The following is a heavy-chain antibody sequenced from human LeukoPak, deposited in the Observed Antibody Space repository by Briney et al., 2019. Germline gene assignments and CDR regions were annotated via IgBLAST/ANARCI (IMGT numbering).Heavy chain of an antibody. CDR3: AIGPPVVVTVILAEYFQH. CDR1: GFTFSNYD. J-gene: IGHJ1*01. D-gene: IGHD2-21*02. V-gene: IGHV3-30*02. Sequence: GGSLRLSCAASGFTFSNYDMHWVRQAPGKGLEWVAFIRYDGTNKYYADSVKGRFTISRDNSKNTLYLQMNSLRAEDTAVYYCAIGPPVVVTVILAEYFQHWGQGTLVTVSS. CDR2: IRYDGTNK.